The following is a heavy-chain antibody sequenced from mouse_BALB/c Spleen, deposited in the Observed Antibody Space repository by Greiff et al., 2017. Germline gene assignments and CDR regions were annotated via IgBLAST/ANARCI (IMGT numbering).Heavy chain of an antibody. Sequence: VHVKQSGTVLARPGASVKMSCKASGYTFTSYWMHWVKQRPGQGLEWIGAIYPGNSDTSYNQKFKGKAKLTAVTSTSTAYMELSSLTNEDSAVYYCTIDGNYYFDYWGQGTTLTVSS. CDR1: GYTFTSYW. J-gene: IGHJ2*01. V-gene: IGHV1-5*01. CDR3: TIDGNYYFDY. CDR2: IYPGNSDT. D-gene: IGHD2-1*01.